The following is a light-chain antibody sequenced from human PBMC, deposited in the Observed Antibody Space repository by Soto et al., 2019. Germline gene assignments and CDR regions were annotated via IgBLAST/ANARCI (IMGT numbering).Light chain of an antibody. CDR3: QQYGSSGT. Sequence: EIVLTQSPGTLSLSPGERATLSCRASQSVSNNYLDWYQQKPGQAPRLLIYGASNRATGIPDRVSGSGSGTDFTRNISRLAPDDFAVYYCQQYGSSGTFGQGTKVEIK. CDR2: GAS. V-gene: IGKV3-20*01. J-gene: IGKJ1*01. CDR1: QSVSNNY.